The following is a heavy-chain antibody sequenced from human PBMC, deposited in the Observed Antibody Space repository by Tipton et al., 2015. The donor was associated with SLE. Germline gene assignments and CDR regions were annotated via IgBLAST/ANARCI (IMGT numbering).Heavy chain of an antibody. Sequence: TLSLTCTVSGGSISSHYWSWIRQPPGKTLEWIGYIYSGGSTNYNPSLKSRVTMSFDTSKNLFSLKLTSVTAADTAMYYCARDSAVNFWYFDLWGRGTLVTVSS. CDR3: ARDSAVNFWYFDL. J-gene: IGHJ2*01. CDR1: GGSISSHY. CDR2: IYSGGST. V-gene: IGHV4-59*11.